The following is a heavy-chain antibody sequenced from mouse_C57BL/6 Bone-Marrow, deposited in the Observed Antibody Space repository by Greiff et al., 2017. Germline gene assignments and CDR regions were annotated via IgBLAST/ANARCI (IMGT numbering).Heavy chain of an antibody. CDR1: GYTFTSYD. Sequence: QVQLKESGPELVKPGASVKLSCKASGYTFTSYDINWVKQRPGQGLEWIGWIYPRDGSTKYNEKFKGKATLTVDTSSSTAYMELHSLTSEDSAVYFCARGGGPAWFAYWGQGTLVTVSA. CDR2: IYPRDGST. V-gene: IGHV1-85*01. CDR3: ARGGGPAWFAY. J-gene: IGHJ3*01.